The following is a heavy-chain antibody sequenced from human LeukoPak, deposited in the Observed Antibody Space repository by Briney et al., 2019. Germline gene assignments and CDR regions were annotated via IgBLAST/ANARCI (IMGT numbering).Heavy chain of an antibody. V-gene: IGHV4-34*01. Sequence: SETLSLTCAVYGGSFSGYYRSWIRQPPGKGLEWIGEINHSGSTNYNPSLKSRVTISVDTSKNQFSLKLSSVTAADTAVYYCARGRRSYYSPAWFDPWGLGTLVTVSS. CDR2: INHSGST. CDR3: ARGRRSYYSPAWFDP. CDR1: GGSFSGYY. J-gene: IGHJ5*02. D-gene: IGHD3-10*01.